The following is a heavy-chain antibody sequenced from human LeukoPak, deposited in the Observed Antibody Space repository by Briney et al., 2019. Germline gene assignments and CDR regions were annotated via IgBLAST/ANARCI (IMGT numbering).Heavy chain of an antibody. Sequence: PSETLSLTCAVYGGSFSGYYWSWIRQPPGKGLEWIGEINHSGSTNYNPSLKSRVTISVDTSKNQFSLELSSVTAADTAVYYCARNGLTTVTTDYYGMDVWGQGTTVTVSS. CDR3: ARNGLTTVTTDYYGMDV. V-gene: IGHV4-34*01. D-gene: IGHD4-4*01. CDR1: GGSFSGYY. J-gene: IGHJ6*02. CDR2: INHSGST.